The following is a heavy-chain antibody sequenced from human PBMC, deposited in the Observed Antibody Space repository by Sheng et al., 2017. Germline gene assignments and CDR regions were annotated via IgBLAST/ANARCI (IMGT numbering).Heavy chain of an antibody. CDR1: GFTFSTYW. D-gene: IGHD3-3*01. V-gene: IGHV3-7*01. CDR3: ARGHHYPLSRSISQADY. Sequence: EVQLVESGGGLVQPGGSLRLSCAASGFTFSTYWMSWVRQAPGKGLEWVANIKQDGSEKCYVDSVKGRFTISRDNAKNSLYLQMNSLRAEDTAVYYCARGHHYPLSRSISQADYWGQGTLVTVS. CDR2: IKQDGSEK. J-gene: IGHJ4*02.